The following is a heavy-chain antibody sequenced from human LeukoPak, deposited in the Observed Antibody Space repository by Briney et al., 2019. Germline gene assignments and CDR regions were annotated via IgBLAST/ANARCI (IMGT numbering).Heavy chain of an antibody. D-gene: IGHD3-16*01. Sequence: SETLSLTCTVSGGSISSGDYYWSWIRQPPGKGLEWIGYIYYSGSTYYNPSLKSRVTISVDTSKNQFSLKLSSVTAADTAVYYCAREAPDITFFDYWGQGTLVTVSS. CDR3: AREAPDITFFDY. CDR1: GGSISSGDYY. CDR2: IYYSGST. V-gene: IGHV4-30-4*01. J-gene: IGHJ4*02.